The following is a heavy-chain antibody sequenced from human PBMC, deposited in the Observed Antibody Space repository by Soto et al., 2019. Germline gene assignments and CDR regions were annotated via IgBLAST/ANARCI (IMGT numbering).Heavy chain of an antibody. J-gene: IGHJ4*02. CDR3: SKSLNS. Sequence: GGSLRLSCAASGFTFSTYWMDWVRQTPGKGLEWVANINQDGSEKNYVDSVKGRFTIYRDNAKNSLYLQMSSLTAEDSALYYCSKSLNSWGQGTLVTVSS. CDR1: GFTFSTYW. V-gene: IGHV3-7*01. CDR2: INQDGSEK.